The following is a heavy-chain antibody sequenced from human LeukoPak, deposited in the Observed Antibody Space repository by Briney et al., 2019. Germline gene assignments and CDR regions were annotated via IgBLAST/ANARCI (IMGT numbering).Heavy chain of an antibody. V-gene: IGHV1-69*13. D-gene: IGHD3-10*01. CDR1: GGTFSSYT. Sequence: SVKVSCKASGGTFSSYTISWVRQAPGQGLEWMGGISPIFDTATYAQKSQGRVTITADESTSTAYMELSSLRSEDTAVYYCARGYYGSGSYFDNWFDPWGQGTLVTVSS. CDR2: ISPIFDTA. CDR3: ARGYYGSGSYFDNWFDP. J-gene: IGHJ5*02.